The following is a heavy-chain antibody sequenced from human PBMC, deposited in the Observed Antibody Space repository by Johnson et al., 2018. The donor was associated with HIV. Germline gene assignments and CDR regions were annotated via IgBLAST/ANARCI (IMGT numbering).Heavy chain of an antibody. CDR3: ARGGQLVAFDI. V-gene: IGHV3-30-3*01. Sequence: QVQLVESGGGVVQPGRSLRLSCAAFGFTFSSYAMNWVRQAPGKGLEWAAVISYDGSNKHYADSVKGRVTISKDNSKNTLYLQMNSLRAEDTAVYYCARGGQLVAFDIWGQGTMVTVSS. CDR1: GFTFSSYA. D-gene: IGHD6-6*01. J-gene: IGHJ3*02. CDR2: ISYDGSNK.